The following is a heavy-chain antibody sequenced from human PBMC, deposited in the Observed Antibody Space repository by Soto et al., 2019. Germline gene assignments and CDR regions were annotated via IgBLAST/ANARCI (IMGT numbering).Heavy chain of an antibody. V-gene: IGHV4-39*01. CDR2: IYYSGST. D-gene: IGHD3-3*01. CDR1: GGSISSSSYY. CDR3: TTLRLLEWSPGVKYYYYYYYMDV. J-gene: IGHJ6*03. Sequence: QLQLQESGPGLVKPSETLSLTCTVSGGSISSSSYYWGWIRQPPGKGLEWIGSIYYSGSTYYNPSLKNRLAITAATSKNQFSLKLSSVAAADAAVDYCTTLRLLEWSPGVKYYYYYYYMDVWGKGTTVTVSS.